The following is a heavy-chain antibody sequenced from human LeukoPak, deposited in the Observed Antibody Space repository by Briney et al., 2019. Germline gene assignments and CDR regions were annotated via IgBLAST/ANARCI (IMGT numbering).Heavy chain of an antibody. CDR3: ATIAVAGTDSLSWFDP. J-gene: IGHJ5*02. D-gene: IGHD6-19*01. Sequence: ASVKVSCKASGYTFTGSYMHWVRQAPGQGLEWMGWINPNSGGTNYAQKFQGRVTMTRDSSISTAYMELSRLTSDDTAVYYCATIAVAGTDSLSWFDPWGQGTLVTVSS. CDR2: INPNSGGT. CDR1: GYTFTGSY. V-gene: IGHV1-2*02.